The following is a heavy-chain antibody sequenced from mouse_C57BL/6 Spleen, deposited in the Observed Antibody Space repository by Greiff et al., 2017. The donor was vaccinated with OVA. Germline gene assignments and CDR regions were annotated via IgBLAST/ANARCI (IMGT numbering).Heavy chain of an antibody. V-gene: IGHV1-52*01. Sequence: QVQLQQPGAELVRPGSSVKLSCKASGYTFTRYWRQWVKQSILPSREWIGNIDPPDRASHYNQKFKDKATLTVDKSSSTAYMQLSSLTSEDSAVYYCASMDGNYVDYWGQGTTLTVSS. D-gene: IGHD2-1*01. J-gene: IGHJ2*01. CDR3: ASMDGNYVDY. CDR1: GYTFTRYW. CDR2: IDPPDRAS.